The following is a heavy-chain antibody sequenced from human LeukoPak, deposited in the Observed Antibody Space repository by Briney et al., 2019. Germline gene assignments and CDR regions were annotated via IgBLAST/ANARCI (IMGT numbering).Heavy chain of an antibody. J-gene: IGHJ2*01. D-gene: IGHD6-13*01. CDR2: IGTAGEI. Sequence: GGTLRLSCAASGFTFRSYDMHWVRQATGKGLEWVSGIGTAGEIYYPGSVKGRFTISRENAKNSLYLQMNSLRAGDTAVYYCARAAYSSTWYSRYFDLWGRGTLVTVSS. CDR3: ARAAYSSTWYSRYFDL. V-gene: IGHV3-13*01. CDR1: GFTFRSYD.